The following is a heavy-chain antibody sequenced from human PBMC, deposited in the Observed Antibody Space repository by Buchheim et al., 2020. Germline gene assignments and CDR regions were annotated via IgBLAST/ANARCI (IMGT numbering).Heavy chain of an antibody. V-gene: IGHV4-34*01. CDR1: GGSFSGYY. CDR2: INHSGST. CDR3: ARGAPLDSSSGMLNFDY. Sequence: QVQLQQWGAGLLKPSETLSLTCAVYGGSFSGYYWSWIRQPPGKGLEWIGEINHSGSTNYNPSLKSRVTISVDTFKNQFSLKLSSVTAADTAVYYCARGAPLDSSSGMLNFDYWGQGTL. J-gene: IGHJ4*02. D-gene: IGHD6-13*01.